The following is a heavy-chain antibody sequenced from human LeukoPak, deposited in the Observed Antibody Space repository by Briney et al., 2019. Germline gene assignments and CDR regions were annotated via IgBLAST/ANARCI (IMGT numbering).Heavy chain of an antibody. CDR1: GFTFSTYW. Sequence: GGSLRLSCAASGFTFSTYWMHWVRQAPGKGLVWVSRINSDGSSTTYADSVKGRFTISRDNAKNSLYLQMNSLRAEDTAVYYCAELGITMIGGVWGKGTTVTISS. CDR2: INSDGSST. J-gene: IGHJ6*04. V-gene: IGHV3-74*01. CDR3: AELGITMIGGV. D-gene: IGHD3-10*02.